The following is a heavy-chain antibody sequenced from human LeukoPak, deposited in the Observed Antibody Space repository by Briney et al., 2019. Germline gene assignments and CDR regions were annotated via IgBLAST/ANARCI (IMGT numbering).Heavy chain of an antibody. CDR3: ARDRLGSYYYYGMDV. Sequence: PGGSLRLSCAASGFTFSDYYMSWVRQAPGKGLEWVANIKQDGSEKYYVDSVKGRFTISRDNAKNSLYLQMNSLRAEDTAVYYCARDRLGSYYYYGMDVWGQGTTVTVSS. V-gene: IGHV3-7*01. CDR2: IKQDGSEK. CDR1: GFTFSDYY. D-gene: IGHD5-12*01. J-gene: IGHJ6*02.